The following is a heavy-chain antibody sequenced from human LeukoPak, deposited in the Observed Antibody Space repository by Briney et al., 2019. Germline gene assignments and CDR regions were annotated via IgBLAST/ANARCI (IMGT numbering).Heavy chain of an antibody. CDR3: AKDWRMEV. J-gene: IGHJ6*02. CDR1: GFTFSSYW. Sequence: GGSLRLSCAASGFTFSSYWMTWVRQAPGRGLEWVANIKQDGSENYYVDSVKGRFTISRDNAQNSMYLHMSSLRVEDTAVYYCAKDWRMEVWGQGTTVTVSS. V-gene: IGHV3-7*03. CDR2: IKQDGSEN.